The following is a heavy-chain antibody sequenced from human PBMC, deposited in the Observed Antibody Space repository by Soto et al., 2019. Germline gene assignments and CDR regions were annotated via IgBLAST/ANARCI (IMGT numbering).Heavy chain of an antibody. Sequence: QITLKESGPTLVKPTQTLTLTCTFSGFSLSTSGVGVGWIRQPPGKALEWLALIYWNDDKRYSPSLKSRLTITRDTSKNQVVLTMTNMDPVDTATYYCAHRRNGGTVGYWGQGTLVTVSS. CDR1: GFSLSTSGVG. CDR3: AHRRNGGTVGY. D-gene: IGHD2-15*01. V-gene: IGHV2-5*01. CDR2: IYWNDDK. J-gene: IGHJ4*02.